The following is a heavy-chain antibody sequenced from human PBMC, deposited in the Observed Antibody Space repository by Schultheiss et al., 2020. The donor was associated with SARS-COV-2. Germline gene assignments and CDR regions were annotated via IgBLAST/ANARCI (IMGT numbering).Heavy chain of an antibody. CDR2: IYWDDDK. CDR1: GFSLSTSGVG. D-gene: IGHD3-10*01. CDR3: ARSYGSGSYPIFAPDY. J-gene: IGHJ4*02. V-gene: IGHV2-5*02. Sequence: SGPTLVKPTQTLTLTCTFSGFSLSTSGVGVGWIRQPPGKALEWLALIYWDDDKRYSPSLKSRLTITKDTSKNQVVLTMTNMDPVDTATYYCARSYGSGSYPIFAPDYWGQGTLVTVSS.